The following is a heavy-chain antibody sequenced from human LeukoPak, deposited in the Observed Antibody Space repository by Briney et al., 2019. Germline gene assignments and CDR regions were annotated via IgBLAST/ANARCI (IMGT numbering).Heavy chain of an antibody. V-gene: IGHV4-30-2*01. CDR1: GGSISSGGYS. CDR2: IYHSGST. D-gene: IGHD6-19*01. Sequence: SETLSLTCAVSGGSISSGGYSWSWIRQPPGKGLEWIGYIYHSGSTYYNPSLKSRVTISVDRSKNQFSLKLSSVTAADTAVYYCARGFLGSGWPRHFDYWGQGTLVTVSS. J-gene: IGHJ4*02. CDR3: ARGFLGSGWPRHFDY.